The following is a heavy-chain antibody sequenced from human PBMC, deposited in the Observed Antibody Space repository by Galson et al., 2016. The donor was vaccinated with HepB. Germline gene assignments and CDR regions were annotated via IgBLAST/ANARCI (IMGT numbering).Heavy chain of an antibody. V-gene: IGHV3-30*18. J-gene: IGHJ3*02. CDR1: GFIFSTYG. CDR2: ISYDGNKK. CDR3: AKPYGYSYGSYAFDI. Sequence: SLRLSCAASGFIFSTYGMRWVRQAPGKGLEWVAVISYDGNKKYYADSVIGRATISRDNSKNTVFLRVNSLGGEDTAVYYCAKPYGYSYGSYAFDIWGQGTMVTVSS. D-gene: IGHD5-18*01.